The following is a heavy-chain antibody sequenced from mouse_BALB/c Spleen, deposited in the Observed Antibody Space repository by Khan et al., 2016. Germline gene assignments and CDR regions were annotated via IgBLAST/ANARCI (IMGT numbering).Heavy chain of an antibody. V-gene: IGHV9-4*02. CDR3: ARSPYDGRGYYYAMDY. J-gene: IGHJ4*01. D-gene: IGHD2-14*01. CDR2: INTHSGVP. CDR1: GYTFTTAG. Sequence: QIQLVQSGPELKKPGETVRISCKASGYTFTTAGMQWVQKMPGKGLKWIGWINTHSGVPKYAEDFKGRFAFSLETSASTAYLQISNLKNEDTATYFCARSPYDGRGYYYAMDYGGQGTSVTVSS.